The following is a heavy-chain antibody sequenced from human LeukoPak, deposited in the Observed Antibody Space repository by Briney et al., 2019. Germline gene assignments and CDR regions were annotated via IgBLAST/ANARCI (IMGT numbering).Heavy chain of an antibody. J-gene: IGHJ6*03. CDR3: ARHGGGSYFKYYYYYMDV. CDR2: INHSGST. Sequence: SETLSLTCAVYGGSFSGYYSSWIRQPPGKGLEWIGEINHSGSTNYNPSLKSRVTISVDTSKNQFSLKLSSVTAADTAVYYCARHGGGSYFKYYYYYMDVWGKGTTVTVSS. D-gene: IGHD1-26*01. CDR1: GGSFSGYY. V-gene: IGHV4-34*01.